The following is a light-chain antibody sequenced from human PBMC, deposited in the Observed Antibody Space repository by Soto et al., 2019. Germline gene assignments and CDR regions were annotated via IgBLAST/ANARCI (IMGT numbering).Light chain of an antibody. J-gene: IGKJ1*01. CDR3: QQYNSYAQT. CDR1: QTIDSF. CDR2: AAA. V-gene: IGKV1-39*01. Sequence: DIQMTQSPSSLSASVGDRVTITCRASQTIDSFLSWYQQKPGKAPKLLIYAAASLQTGVPSRFSGGGSGTHFTLTINSLQPEDFATYYCQQYNSYAQTFGQGTKVEIK.